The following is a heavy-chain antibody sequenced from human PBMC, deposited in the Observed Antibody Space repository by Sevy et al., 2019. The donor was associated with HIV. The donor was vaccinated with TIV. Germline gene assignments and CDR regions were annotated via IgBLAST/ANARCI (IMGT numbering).Heavy chain of an antibody. CDR3: ATTVSCGGDCYFFDP. V-gene: IGHV1-69*13. CDR2: IITISGTA. D-gene: IGHD2-21*02. Sequence: ASVNVSCKASGDIFRNFVITWVRQAPGQGLEWMGGIITISGTANNAQKYNGRVTITADEATSTVYMELRSLRSEDTAVYYCATTVSCGGDCYFFDPWGQGTLVTVSS. CDR1: GDIFRNFV. J-gene: IGHJ5*02.